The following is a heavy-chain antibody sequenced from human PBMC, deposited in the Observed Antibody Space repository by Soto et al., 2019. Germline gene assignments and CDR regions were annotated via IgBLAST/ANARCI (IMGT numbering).Heavy chain of an antibody. CDR2: ISGSGVHT. V-gene: IGHV3-23*01. J-gene: IGHJ5*02. CDR3: AKDLLYANTWYPLDP. Sequence: GGSLSLSCTASGFMFSDYAMTWVRQASGKGLEWVSGISGSGVHTYYADSVKGRFTISRDNSKSTLYLQMNSLRAEDTAVYYCAKDLLYANTWYPLDPWGQGTPVTVSS. D-gene: IGHD6-13*01. CDR1: GFMFSDYA.